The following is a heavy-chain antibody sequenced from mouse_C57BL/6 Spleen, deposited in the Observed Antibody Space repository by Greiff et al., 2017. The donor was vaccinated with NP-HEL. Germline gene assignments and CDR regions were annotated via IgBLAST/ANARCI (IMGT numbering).Heavy chain of an antibody. J-gene: IGHJ2*01. CDR1: GFTFSSYA. CDR3: AREERALGLDY. D-gene: IGHD3-3*01. V-gene: IGHV5-4*01. CDR2: ISDGGSYT. Sequence: EVMLVESGGGLVKPGGSLKLSCAASGFTFSSYAMSWVRQTPEKRLEWVATISDGGSYTYYPDNVKGRFTISRDNAKNNLYLQMSHLKSEDTAMYYCAREERALGLDYWGQGTTLTVSS.